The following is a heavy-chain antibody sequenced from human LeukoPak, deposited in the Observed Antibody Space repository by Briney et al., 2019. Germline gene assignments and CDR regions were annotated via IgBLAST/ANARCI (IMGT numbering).Heavy chain of an antibody. V-gene: IGHV4-30-2*01. D-gene: IGHD3-10*01. CDR1: GDSISSGAYS. Sequence: SQTLSLTCVVFGDSISSGAYSWSWIRQPPGKGLEWIGYIFHSGGTFYNPSLKSRVTISVDNSKNQFSLRLSSVTAADTAVYYCARELWFANAPGSWLDPWGQGTLVTVSS. CDR3: ARELWFANAPGSWLDP. J-gene: IGHJ5*02. CDR2: IFHSGGT.